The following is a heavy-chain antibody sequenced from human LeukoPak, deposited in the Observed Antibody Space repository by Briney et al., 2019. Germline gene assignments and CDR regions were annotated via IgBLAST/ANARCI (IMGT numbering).Heavy chain of an antibody. CDR2: INAGNGNT. D-gene: IGHD6-19*01. CDR3: ARDRVAVAGHPYYYYGMDV. Sequence: GASVKVSCKASGYTFTSYAMHWVCQAPGQRLEWMGWINAGNGNTKYSQKFQGRVTITRDTSASTAYMELSSLRSEDTAVYYCARDRVAVAGHPYYYYGMDVWGQGTTVTVSS. J-gene: IGHJ6*02. CDR1: GYTFTSYA. V-gene: IGHV1-3*01.